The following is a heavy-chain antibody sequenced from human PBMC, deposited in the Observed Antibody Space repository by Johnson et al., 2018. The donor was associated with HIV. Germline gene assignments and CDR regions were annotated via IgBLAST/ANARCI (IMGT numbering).Heavy chain of an antibody. CDR3: ARGLDYYDSSGFRSASFDV. CDR2: ISGSGGST. Sequence: VQLVESGGGVVQPGGSLRLSCAASGFTFSDYYMSWIRQAPGKGLEWVSAISGSGGSTYYADSVKGRFTISRDNSKNTLYLQMDSLRDEDTAVYYCARGLDYYDSSGFRSASFDVWGHGTIVSVSS. V-gene: IGHV3-23*04. D-gene: IGHD3-22*01. J-gene: IGHJ3*01. CDR1: GFTFSDYY.